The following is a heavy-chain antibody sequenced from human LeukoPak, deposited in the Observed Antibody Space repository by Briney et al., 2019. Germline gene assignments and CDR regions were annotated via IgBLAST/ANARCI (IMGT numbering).Heavy chain of an antibody. CDR2: ISYDGSNE. CDR1: GFTFSRYA. J-gene: IGHJ4*02. CDR3: ARVGYYSSGPFSYFDY. V-gene: IGHV3-30-3*01. Sequence: QSGGSLRLSCAASGFTFSRYAMHWVRQAPGKGLEWVAVISYDGSNEYYADSVKGRFTISRDSSENTLYLQMNSLRVEGTAVYYCARVGYYSSGPFSYFDYWGQGTLVTVSS. D-gene: IGHD3-10*01.